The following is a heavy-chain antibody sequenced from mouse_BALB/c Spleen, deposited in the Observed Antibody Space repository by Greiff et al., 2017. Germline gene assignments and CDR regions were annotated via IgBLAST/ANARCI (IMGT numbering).Heavy chain of an antibody. CDR1: GFTFSSFG. J-gene: IGHJ4*01. CDR3: ARRTYYYGSSYGGAMDY. Sequence: EVNVVESGGGLVQPGGSRKLSCAASGFTFSSFGMHWVRQAPEKGLEWVAYISSGSSTIYYADTVKGRFTISRDNPKNTLFLQMTSLRSEDTAMYYCARRTYYYGSSYGGAMDYWGQGTSVTVSS. D-gene: IGHD1-1*01. V-gene: IGHV5-17*02. CDR2: ISSGSSTI.